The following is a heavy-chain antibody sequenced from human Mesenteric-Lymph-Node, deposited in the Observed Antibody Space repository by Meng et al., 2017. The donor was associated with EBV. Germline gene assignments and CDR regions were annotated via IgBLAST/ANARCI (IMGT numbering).Heavy chain of an antibody. J-gene: IGHJ4*01. CDR1: VYTHTDPA. Sequence: VLRVQSGGVVHTTVASGQISGYVSVYTHTDPAMKWLRQAPGKWLEWMGGLDYEYGEIVYAQSFQGRVTMTEDTSTDIAYMELSSLTSEDTATYYCATGGGGAHDYWGHGTLVTVSS. CDR3: ATGGGGAHDY. CDR2: LDYEYGEI. V-gene: IGHV1-24*01. D-gene: IGHD3-10*01.